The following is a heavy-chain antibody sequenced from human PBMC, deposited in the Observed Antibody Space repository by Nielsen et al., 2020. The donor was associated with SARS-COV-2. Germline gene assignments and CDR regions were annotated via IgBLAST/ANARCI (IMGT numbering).Heavy chain of an antibody. CDR1: GYTFTGYY. J-gene: IGHJ4*02. CDR2: ISAYNGNT. V-gene: IGHV1-18*04. CDR3: ARVGLWFGELLSDY. D-gene: IGHD3-10*01. Sequence: ASVKVSCKASGYTFTGYYMHWVRQAPGQGLEWMGWISAYNGNTNYAQKLQGRVTMTTDTSTSAAYMELRSLRSDDTAVYYCARVGLWFGELLSDYWGQGTLVTVSS.